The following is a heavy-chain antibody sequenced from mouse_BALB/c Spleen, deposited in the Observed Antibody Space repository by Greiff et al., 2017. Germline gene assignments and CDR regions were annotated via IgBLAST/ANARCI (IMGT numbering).Heavy chain of an antibody. Sequence: VQLQQSGTVLARPGASVKMSCKASGYTFTSYWMHWVKQRPGQGLEWIGAIYPGNSDTSYNQKFKGKATMTVDKSSSTAYMELARLTSEDSAIYYCAVYYGNPWFAYWGQGTLVTVSA. CDR1: GYTFTSYW. CDR3: AVYYGNPWFAY. CDR2: IYPGNSDT. D-gene: IGHD2-1*01. V-gene: IGHV1-5*01. J-gene: IGHJ3*01.